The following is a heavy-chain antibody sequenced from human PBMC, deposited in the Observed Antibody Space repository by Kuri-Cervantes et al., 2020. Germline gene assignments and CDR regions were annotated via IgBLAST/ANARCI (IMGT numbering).Heavy chain of an antibody. CDR2: INPNSGGT. Sequence: ASVKVSCKASGYTFIAYYLNWVRQDPGQGLEWMGWINPNSGGTNYAPKFQGRVTMTRDTSINTVYMELTNLRSEDTAVYYCAAQISSSSWYGSGWTNWFDPWGQGTLVTVSS. CDR3: AAQISSSSWYGSGWTNWFDP. J-gene: IGHJ5*02. D-gene: IGHD6-13*01. V-gene: IGHV1-2*02. CDR1: GYTFIAYY.